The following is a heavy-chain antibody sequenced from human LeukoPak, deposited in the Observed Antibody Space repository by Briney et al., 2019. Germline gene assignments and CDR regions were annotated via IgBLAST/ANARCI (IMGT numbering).Heavy chain of an antibody. J-gene: IGHJ4*02. CDR3: ARQLELRYFDY. Sequence: GGSLRLSCAASGFTFSSYSMNWVRQAPGKGLEWVSVIYSGGSTYYADSVKGRFTISRHNSKNTLYLQMNSLRAEDTAVYYCARQLELRYFDYWGQGTLVTVSS. CDR2: IYSGGST. CDR1: GFTFSSYS. D-gene: IGHD1-7*01. V-gene: IGHV3-53*04.